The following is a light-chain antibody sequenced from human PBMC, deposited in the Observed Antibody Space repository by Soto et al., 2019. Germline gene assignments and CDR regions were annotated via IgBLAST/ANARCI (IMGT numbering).Light chain of an antibody. CDR1: QSVASY. CDR2: EAS. CDR3: LQRHSCPFT. J-gene: IGKJ5*01. Sequence: EIVLTQSPATLSLTPGERATLSCRASQSVASYLAWYQQRPGQAPRLLILEASTRATGIPARFSGSGSGTDCTRSISSLETEDLAVYYCLQRHSCPFTFAQGTRLDIK. V-gene: IGKV3-11*01.